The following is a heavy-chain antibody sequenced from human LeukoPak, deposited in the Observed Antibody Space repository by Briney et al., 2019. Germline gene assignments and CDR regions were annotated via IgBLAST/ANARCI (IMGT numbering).Heavy chain of an antibody. Sequence: GGSLRLSCAASGFTFGDYAMSWFRQAPGKGLEWVGFIRSKAYGGTTEYAASVKGRFTISRDDSKSIAYLQMNSPKTEDTAVYYCNRVTGDYYGSDEIYYFDYWGQGTLVTVSS. J-gene: IGHJ4*02. D-gene: IGHD3-10*01. CDR1: GFTFGDYA. CDR2: IRSKAYGGTT. CDR3: NRVTGDYYGSDEIYYFDY. V-gene: IGHV3-49*03.